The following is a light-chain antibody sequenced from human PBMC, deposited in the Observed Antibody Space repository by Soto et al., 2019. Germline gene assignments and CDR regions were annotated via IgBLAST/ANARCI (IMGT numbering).Light chain of an antibody. V-gene: IGLV2-14*01. Sequence: QSALTQPASVSGSPGQSLTISCTGTSSDVGTYNYVSWYQQHPGKAPKLMIYGVSNRPSGIPNRFSGSKSGNTASLTISGLQAEDEADYYCNSYTTTSTVVFGGGTQLTVL. CDR1: SSDVGTYNY. CDR2: GVS. J-gene: IGLJ3*02. CDR3: NSYTTTSTVV.